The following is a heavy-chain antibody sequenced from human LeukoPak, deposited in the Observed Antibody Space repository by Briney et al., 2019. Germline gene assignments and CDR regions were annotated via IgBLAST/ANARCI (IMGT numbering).Heavy chain of an antibody. D-gene: IGHD2-21*01. CDR1: GFTVSSNY. CDR2: IYSGGST. CDR3: ARDVGSPFGGDYLDY. Sequence: GGSLGLSCAASGFTVSSNYMSWVRQAPGKGLEWVAVIYSGGSTYYADSVKGRFTISRDNSKNTLYLQMNSLRAEDTAVYHCARDVGSPFGGDYLDYWGQGTLVTVSS. V-gene: IGHV3-53*01. J-gene: IGHJ4*02.